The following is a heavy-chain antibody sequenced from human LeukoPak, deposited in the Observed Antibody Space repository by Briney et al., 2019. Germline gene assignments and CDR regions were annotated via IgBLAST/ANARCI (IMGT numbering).Heavy chain of an antibody. V-gene: IGHV3-7*03. CDR3: AKGIVYSQTSGSFDY. CDR2: IKQDGSEK. D-gene: IGHD5-12*01. J-gene: IGHJ4*02. CDR1: GFTFSSYW. Sequence: GGSLRLSCAASGFTFSSYWMSWVRQAPGKGLEWVANIKQDGSEKYYVDSVKGRFTISRDNAKNSLYLQMNSLRAEDTALYYCAKGIVYSQTSGSFDYWGQGTLVTVSS.